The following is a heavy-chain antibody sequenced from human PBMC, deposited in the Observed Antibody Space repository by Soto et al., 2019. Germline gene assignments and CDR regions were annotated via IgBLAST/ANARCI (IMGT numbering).Heavy chain of an antibody. CDR3: ARDRSGYDQTPDY. D-gene: IGHD5-12*01. J-gene: IGHJ4*02. Sequence: VQLVESGGGLVQPGGSLRLSCAASGFTFRSYGMHWVRQAPGKGLEWVAVTWYDGNNKYYADSVRGRFTISRDNSKNTLFLQMNSLRVEDTAVYYCARDRSGYDQTPDYWGQGTLVTVSS. CDR2: TWYDGNNK. V-gene: IGHV3-33*08. CDR1: GFTFRSYG.